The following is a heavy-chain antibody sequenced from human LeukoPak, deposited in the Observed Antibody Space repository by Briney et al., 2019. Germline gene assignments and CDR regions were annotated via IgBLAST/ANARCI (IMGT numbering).Heavy chain of an antibody. Sequence: SETLSLTCTVSDDSITIYYWTWIRQPPGKGLEWIGYIYYSGSTNYNPSLKSRVTISVDTSKNQFSLKLSSVTAADTAVYYCARVYYSSSYDYWYFDLWGRGTLVTVSS. CDR1: DDSITIYY. CDR3: ARVYYSSSYDYWYFDL. V-gene: IGHV4-59*01. D-gene: IGHD6-13*01. CDR2: IYYSGST. J-gene: IGHJ2*01.